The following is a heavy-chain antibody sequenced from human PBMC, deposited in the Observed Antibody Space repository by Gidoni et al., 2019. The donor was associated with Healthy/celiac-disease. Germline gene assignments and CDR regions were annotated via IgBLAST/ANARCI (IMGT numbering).Heavy chain of an antibody. V-gene: IGHV3-30*18. Sequence: QVQLVESGGGVVQPGRSLRLSCAASGFTFRSYGMHWVRQAPGKGLEWVAVISYDGSNKYYADSVKGRFTISRDNSKNTLYLQMNSLRAEDTAVYYCAKAIITGTLLGGDYWGQGTLVTVSS. CDR3: AKAIITGTLLGGDY. J-gene: IGHJ4*02. D-gene: IGHD1-7*01. CDR1: GFTFRSYG. CDR2: ISYDGSNK.